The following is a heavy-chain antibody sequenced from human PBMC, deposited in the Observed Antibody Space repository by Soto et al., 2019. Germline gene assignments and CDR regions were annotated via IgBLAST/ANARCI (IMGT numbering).Heavy chain of an antibody. V-gene: IGHV4-61*01. CDR3: ARASPSYCTNGVCYTRYYYYGMDV. CDR1: GGSVSSGSYY. J-gene: IGHJ6*02. D-gene: IGHD2-8*01. CDR2: IYYSGST. Sequence: PSETLSLTCTVSGGSVSSGSYYWSWIRQPPGKGLEWIGYIYYSGSTNYNPSLKSRVTISVDTSKNQFSLKLSSVTAADTAVYYCARASPSYCTNGVCYTRYYYYGMDVWGQRTTVTVSS.